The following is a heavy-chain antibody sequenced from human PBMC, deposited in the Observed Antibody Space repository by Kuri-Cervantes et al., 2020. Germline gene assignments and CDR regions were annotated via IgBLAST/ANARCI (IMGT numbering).Heavy chain of an antibody. V-gene: IGHV3-33*01. Sequence: GESLKISCAASGFTFSSYGMHWVRQAPGKGLEWVAVIWYDGSNKYYADSVKGRFTISRDNSKNTLYLQMNSLRAEDTAEYYCARAVRITGYSSSSPYYYGMDVWGQGTTVTVSS. D-gene: IGHD6-13*01. CDR3: ARAVRITGYSSSSPYYYGMDV. J-gene: IGHJ6*02. CDR2: IWYDGSNK. CDR1: GFTFSSYG.